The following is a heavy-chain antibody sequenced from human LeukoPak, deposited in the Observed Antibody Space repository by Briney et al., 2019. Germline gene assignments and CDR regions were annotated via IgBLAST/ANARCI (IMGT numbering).Heavy chain of an antibody. CDR1: GYTFTSYY. CDR3: AREEDGGYFDY. J-gene: IGHJ4*02. D-gene: IGHD2-15*01. Sequence: ASVKVSCKASGYTFTSYYIHWVRQAPGQGLEWMGIINPSGGNTNYARKFQGRVTMTRDTPTSTVYMELSSLRSEDTAMYYCAREEDGGYFDYWGQGTMVTVSS. V-gene: IGHV1-46*01. CDR2: INPSGGNT.